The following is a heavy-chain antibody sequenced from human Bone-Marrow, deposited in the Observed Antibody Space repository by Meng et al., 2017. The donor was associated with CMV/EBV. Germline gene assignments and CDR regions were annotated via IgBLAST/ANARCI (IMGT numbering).Heavy chain of an antibody. CDR3: AADYDSSGYYGGWFDP. CDR2: MNPNSGNT. D-gene: IGHD3-22*01. V-gene: IGHV1-8*01. CDR1: VSPFTSSD. Sequence: SVSPFTSSDIHCVRPAPGQGLEWMGWMNPNSGNTGYAQKFQGRVTMTRNTSISTAYMELSSLRSEDTAVYYCAADYDSSGYYGGWFDPWGQGTLVTVSS. J-gene: IGHJ5*02.